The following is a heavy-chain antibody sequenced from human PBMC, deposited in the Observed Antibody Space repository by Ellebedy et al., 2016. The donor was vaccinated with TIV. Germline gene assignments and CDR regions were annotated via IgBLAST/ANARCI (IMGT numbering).Heavy chain of an antibody. V-gene: IGHV5-10-1*01. Sequence: GESLKISCQGSGYSFASQWISWVRQVPGNGLEWQGRIDPGDSYIHYSPPFPGHVTFSTDKSISTAYLQWGSLKASDTAMNYCARLVLRTTSTRGDVFDIWGQGTMVTVSS. J-gene: IGHJ3*02. CDR2: IDPGDSYI. CDR3: ARLVLRTTSTRGDVFDI. D-gene: IGHD2/OR15-2a*01. CDR1: GYSFASQW.